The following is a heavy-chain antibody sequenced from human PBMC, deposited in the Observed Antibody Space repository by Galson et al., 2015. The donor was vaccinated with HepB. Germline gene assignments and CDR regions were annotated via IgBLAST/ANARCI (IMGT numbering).Heavy chain of an antibody. Sequence: SLRLSCAASGFTFTDYALTWVRQAPGKGLEWVSTISGGDGSATYADSVKGRFTISRDISQNTLYLQLNSLRAGDTAAYYCAKEFKDYSSGTYIDYWGQGTLVTVSS. D-gene: IGHD3-10*01. CDR1: GFTFTDYA. V-gene: IGHV3-23*01. CDR2: ISGGDGSA. CDR3: AKEFKDYSSGTYIDY. J-gene: IGHJ4*02.